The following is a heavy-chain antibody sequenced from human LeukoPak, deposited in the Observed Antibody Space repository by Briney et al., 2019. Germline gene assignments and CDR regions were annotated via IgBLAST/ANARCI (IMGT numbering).Heavy chain of an antibody. J-gene: IGHJ4*02. CDR1: GFTFSSNG. CDR2: MSGRGSST. Sequence: GGSLRLTCAASGFTFSSNGITWGRKAPGQGLELVSSMSGRGSSTYYADSVKGRFTISRDNSKNSLYLQKNSLRAEDTALYYCAKVACNWFSYGPFDYWGQGTLVTVSS. D-gene: IGHD1-20*01. V-gene: IGHV3-23*01. CDR3: AKVACNWFSYGPFDY.